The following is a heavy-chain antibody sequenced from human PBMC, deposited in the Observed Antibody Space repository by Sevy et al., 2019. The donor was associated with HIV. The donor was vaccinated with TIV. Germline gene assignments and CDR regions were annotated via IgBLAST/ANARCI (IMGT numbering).Heavy chain of an antibody. CDR3: ARGRSAVATYYTWSTVAGYYFDY. D-gene: IGHD6-19*01. J-gene: IGHJ4*02. CDR2: IHYSGST. CDR1: GDSISSGANY. V-gene: IGHV4-31*03. Sequence: SETLSLTCTVSGDSISSGANYWGCIRQHPVKGLEWIGYIHYSGSTYDNPSLKSRITMSVDTSKNQFSLKLRSVTAADTAVYYCARGRSAVATYYTWSTVAGYYFDYWGQGTLVTVSS.